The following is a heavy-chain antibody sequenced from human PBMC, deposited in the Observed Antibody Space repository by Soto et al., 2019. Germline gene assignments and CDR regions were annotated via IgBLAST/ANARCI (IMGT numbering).Heavy chain of an antibody. Sequence: QVQLVESGGGVVQPGRSLRLSSAASGFTFSSYGMHWVRQAPGKGLEWVAVIWYDGSNKYYADSVKGRFTISRDNSKNTLYLQMNSLRAEDTAVYYCATGAGWSGYHRAGYYFDYWGQGTLVTVSS. J-gene: IGHJ4*02. CDR2: IWYDGSNK. CDR1: GFTFSSYG. D-gene: IGHD3-3*01. V-gene: IGHV3-33*01. CDR3: ATGAGWSGYHRAGYYFDY.